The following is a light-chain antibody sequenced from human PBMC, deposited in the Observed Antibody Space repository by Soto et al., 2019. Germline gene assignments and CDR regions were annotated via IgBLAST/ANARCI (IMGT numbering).Light chain of an antibody. CDR2: AVI. Sequence: QSVLTQPRSVSRSPGQSVTISCAGTSNDVGAYNYVSWYQQHPGKAPKLIIYAVIKRPSGVPDRFSGSKSGNTASLTISGLQTEDEADYYCCSYAASFWVFGGGTKVTVL. CDR3: CSYAASFWV. V-gene: IGLV2-11*01. J-gene: IGLJ3*02. CDR1: SNDVGAYNY.